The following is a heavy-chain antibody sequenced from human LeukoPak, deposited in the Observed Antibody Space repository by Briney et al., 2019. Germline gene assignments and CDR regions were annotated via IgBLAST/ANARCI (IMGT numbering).Heavy chain of an antibody. J-gene: IGHJ5*02. CDR1: GFIFSNYA. Sequence: GGSLTLSCAAPGFIFSNYAMTWVRQAPGKGLEWISGISGSGGTTKYADSVMGRFSISRDNSKNTLYVQMNSLRAEDTAVYYCAKAPHDYADYTWFDPWGHGTLVTVSS. CDR2: ISGSGGTT. CDR3: AKAPHDYADYTWFDP. D-gene: IGHD4-17*01. V-gene: IGHV3-23*01.